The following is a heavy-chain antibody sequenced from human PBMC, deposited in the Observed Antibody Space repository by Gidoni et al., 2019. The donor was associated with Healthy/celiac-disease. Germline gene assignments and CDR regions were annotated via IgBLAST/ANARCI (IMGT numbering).Heavy chain of an antibody. Sequence: QVQLQESGPGLVQPSETLSLTCTVSGGSISSYYWSWLRQPPGKGLEWFGYIYYSGSTNYNPSLKSRVTISVDTSKNQFSLKLSSVTAADTAVYYCARAAAGTLYFDYWGQGTLVTVSS. D-gene: IGHD6-13*01. V-gene: IGHV4-59*01. CDR1: GGSISSYY. CDR3: ARAAAGTLYFDY. CDR2: IYYSGST. J-gene: IGHJ4*02.